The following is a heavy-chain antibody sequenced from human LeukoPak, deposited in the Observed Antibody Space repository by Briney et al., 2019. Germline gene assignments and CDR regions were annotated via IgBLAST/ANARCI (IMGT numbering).Heavy chain of an antibody. Sequence: GGSLRLSCAVSGFTFRVYSMSWVRQPPGKGLEWVSTIKNGAHTTNYADSVEGRLTISRDDYMNTLFLQMNSLRAEDTAVYYCAREYYGCFDYWGQGALVTVSS. CDR3: AREYYGCFDY. D-gene: IGHD3-10*01. V-gene: IGHV3-23*01. CDR2: IKNGAHTT. J-gene: IGHJ4*02. CDR1: GFTFRVYS.